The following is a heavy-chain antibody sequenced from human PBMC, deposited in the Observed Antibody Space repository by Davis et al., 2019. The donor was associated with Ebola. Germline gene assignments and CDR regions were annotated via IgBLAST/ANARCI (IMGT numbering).Heavy chain of an antibody. CDR2: IYYSGST. CDR3: ARGRFCSSTSCYVYYYYGMDV. D-gene: IGHD2-2*01. V-gene: IGHV4-61*08. J-gene: IGHJ6*04. Sequence: SETLSLTCTVSGGSISSGGYYWSWIRQPPGKGLEWIGYIYYSGSTNYNPSLKSRVTISVDTSKNQFSLKLSSVTAADTAVYYCARGRFCSSTSCYVYYYYGMDVWGKGTTVTVSS. CDR1: GGSISSGGYY.